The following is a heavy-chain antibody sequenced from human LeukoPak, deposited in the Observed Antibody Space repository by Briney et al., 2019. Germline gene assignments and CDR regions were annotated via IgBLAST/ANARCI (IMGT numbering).Heavy chain of an antibody. CDR1: GFTFSSYA. CDR3: AREGWGQYQLLSSGHAFDI. D-gene: IGHD2-2*01. CDR2: ISGSGGST. V-gene: IGHV3-23*01. Sequence: PGGSLRLSCAASGFTFSSYAMSWVRQAPGKGLEWVSAISGSGGSTYYADSVKGRFTISRDNAKNSLYLQMNSLRAEDTAVYYCAREGWGQYQLLSSGHAFDIWGQGTMVTVSS. J-gene: IGHJ3*02.